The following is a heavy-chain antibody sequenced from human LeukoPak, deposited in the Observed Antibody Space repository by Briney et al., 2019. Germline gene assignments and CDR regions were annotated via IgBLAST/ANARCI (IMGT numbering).Heavy chain of an antibody. Sequence: SETLSLTCTVSGGSISSYYWSWIRQPPGKGLEWIGYIYYSGSTNCNPSLKSRVTISVDTSKNQFSLRLSSVTAADTAVYYCARVTGYMIEDYFDYWGQGTLVTVSS. CDR3: ARVTGYMIEDYFDY. CDR2: IYYSGST. V-gene: IGHV4-59*01. D-gene: IGHD3-22*01. J-gene: IGHJ4*02. CDR1: GGSISSYY.